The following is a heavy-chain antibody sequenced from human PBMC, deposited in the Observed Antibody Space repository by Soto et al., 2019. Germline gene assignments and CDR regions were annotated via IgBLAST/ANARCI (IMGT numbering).Heavy chain of an antibody. V-gene: IGHV4-30-4*01. CDR2: IYYSGST. J-gene: IGHJ4*02. D-gene: IGHD7-27*01. Sequence: SETLSLTCTVSGGSITTIGYYYSWIRQLPGKGLEWIGFIYYSGSTYYNPSLKSRVTISIDTSNNQFSLKLSSVSAADTAVYYCARGPSGDKVDYWGQGTLVTVSS. CDR1: GGSITTIGYY. CDR3: ARGPSGDKVDY.